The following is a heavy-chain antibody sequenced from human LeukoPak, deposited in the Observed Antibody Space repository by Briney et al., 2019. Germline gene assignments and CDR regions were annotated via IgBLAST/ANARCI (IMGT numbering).Heavy chain of an antibody. CDR3: AKFWFGAYFYYYMDV. V-gene: IGHV3-23*01. CDR1: GFIFSTYA. J-gene: IGHJ6*03. Sequence: PGGSLRLSCEASGFIFSTYAMSWVRQAPGKGLEWVSGLSGLGYRTHYADSVKGRFTISRDNSKNTLFLQMNSLRAEDTALYYCAKFWFGAYFYYYMDVWGKGTTVIVSS. CDR2: LSGLGYRT. D-gene: IGHD3-16*01.